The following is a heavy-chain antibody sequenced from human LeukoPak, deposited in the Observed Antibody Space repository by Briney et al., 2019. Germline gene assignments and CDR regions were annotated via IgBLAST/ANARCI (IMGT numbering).Heavy chain of an antibody. D-gene: IGHD3-10*01. CDR2: ISSSSSYI. CDR3: AKSPILWFGELIPFDY. V-gene: IGHV3-21*04. CDR1: GFTFSSYS. J-gene: IGHJ4*02. Sequence: GGSLRLSCAASGFTFSSYSMNWVRQAPGKGLEWVSSISSSSSYIYYADSVKGRFTISRDNSKNTLYLQMNSLRAEDTAVYYCAKSPILWFGELIPFDYWGQGTLVTVSS.